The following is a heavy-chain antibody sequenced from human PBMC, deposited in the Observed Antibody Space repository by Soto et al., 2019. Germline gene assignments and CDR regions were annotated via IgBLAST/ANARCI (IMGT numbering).Heavy chain of an antibody. V-gene: IGHV1-69*04. Sequence: VASVKVSCKASGGTFSSYTISWVRQAPGQGLEWMGRIIPILGIANYAQKFQGRVTITADKSTSTAYMELSSLRSEDTAVYYCARDRRRGDCSSTSCYERDAFDIWGQGTMVTVS. CDR1: GGTFSSYT. CDR3: ARDRRRGDCSSTSCYERDAFDI. J-gene: IGHJ3*02. D-gene: IGHD2-2*01. CDR2: IIPILGIA.